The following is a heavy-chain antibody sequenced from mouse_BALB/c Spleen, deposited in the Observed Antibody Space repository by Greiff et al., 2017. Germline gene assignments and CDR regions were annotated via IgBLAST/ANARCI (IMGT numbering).Heavy chain of an antibody. J-gene: IGHJ3*01. CDR2: ISSGGSYT. D-gene: IGHD2-14*01. Sequence: EVLVVESGGGLVKPGGSLKLSCAASGFTFSRYAMSWVRQSPETRLEWVAAISSGGSYTYYPDTVTGRFTISRDNAKNTLYLEMSSLRSEDTAMYYCARERYDGPWFAYWGQGTLVTVSA. V-gene: IGHV5-9-4*01. CDR1: GFTFSRYA. CDR3: ARERYDGPWFAY.